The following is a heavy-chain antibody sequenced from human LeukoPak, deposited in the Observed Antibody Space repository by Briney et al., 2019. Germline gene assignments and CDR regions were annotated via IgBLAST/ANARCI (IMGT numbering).Heavy chain of an antibody. CDR2: ISSSSTYI. Sequence: GGSLRLSCAASGFTFNTYGMSWVRQAPGKGLEWVSSISSSSTYIYYANSVKGRFTISRDDAKNSLYLQMNSLRAEDTAVYYCARFMVAYPLFDYWGQGTLVTVSS. V-gene: IGHV3-21*01. CDR1: GFTFNTYG. D-gene: IGHD2-15*01. J-gene: IGHJ4*02. CDR3: ARFMVAYPLFDY.